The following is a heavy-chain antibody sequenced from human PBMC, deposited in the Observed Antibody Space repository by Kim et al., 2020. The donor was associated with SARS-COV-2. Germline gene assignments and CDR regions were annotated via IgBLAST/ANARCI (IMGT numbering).Heavy chain of an antibody. D-gene: IGHD3-22*01. J-gene: IGHJ6*02. CDR2: ISYDGSNK. V-gene: IGHV3-30*04. CDR1: GFTFSSYA. CDR3: ARTYYYDSSGYNDYYYYYGMDV. Sequence: GGSLRLSCAASGFTFSSYAMHWVRQAPGKGLEWVAVISYDGSNKYYADSVKGRFTISRDNSKNTLYLQMNSLRAEDTAVYYCARTYYYDSSGYNDYYYYYGMDVWGQGTTVTVSS.